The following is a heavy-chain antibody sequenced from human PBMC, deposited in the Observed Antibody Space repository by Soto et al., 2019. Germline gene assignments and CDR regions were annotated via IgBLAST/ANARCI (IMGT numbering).Heavy chain of an antibody. J-gene: IGHJ5*02. D-gene: IGHD3-3*01. Sequence: SETLSLTCTVSGGSISSGGYYWSWIRQHPGKGLEWIGYIYYSGSTYYNPSLKSRVTISVDTSKNQFSLKLSSVTAADTAVYYCARGGNYDLYRAPRFPNWFDPWGQGTLVTVSS. CDR1: GGSISSGGYY. CDR2: IYYSGST. V-gene: IGHV4-31*03. CDR3: ARGGNYDLYRAPRFPNWFDP.